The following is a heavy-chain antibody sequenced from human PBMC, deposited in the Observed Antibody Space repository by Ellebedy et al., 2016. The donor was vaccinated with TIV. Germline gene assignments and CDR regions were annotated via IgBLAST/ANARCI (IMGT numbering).Heavy chain of an antibody. CDR3: ARGDYGDYAFHY. J-gene: IGHJ4*02. CDR2: INHSGST. CDR1: GGYLRTYY. Sequence: GSLRLSXTVSGGYLRTYYWSWIRQPPGKGLEWIGEINHSGSTNYNPSLKSRVTISVDTSRNQFSLKLSSVTAADTAVYYCARGDYGDYAFHYWGQGTLVTVSS. V-gene: IGHV4-34*01. D-gene: IGHD4-17*01.